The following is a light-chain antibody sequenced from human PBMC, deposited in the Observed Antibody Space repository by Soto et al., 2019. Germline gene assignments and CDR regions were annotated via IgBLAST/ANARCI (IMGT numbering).Light chain of an antibody. CDR2: GAS. CDR3: QQLDIYPLT. J-gene: IGKJ4*01. V-gene: IGKV1-9*01. CDR1: QGIGNF. Sequence: DIKLTQSPSFLSASVGDRVTITCRASQGIGNFLAWYQKKPGMAPELLIYGASTLQSGVPPRFSGSGSGTEFTLTISSLQPEDFATYYCQQLDIYPLTFGGGTQVEVK.